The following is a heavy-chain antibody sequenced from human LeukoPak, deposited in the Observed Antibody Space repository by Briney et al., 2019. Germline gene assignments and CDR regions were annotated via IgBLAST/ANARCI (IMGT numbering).Heavy chain of an antibody. CDR1: GGSISSGGYY. CDR2: IYYSGST. CDR3: ARDKGPYWYFDL. J-gene: IGHJ2*01. V-gene: IGHV4-31*03. Sequence: SQTLSLTCTVSGGSISSGGYYWSWIRQHPGKGLEWIGYIYYSGSTYYNPSLKSRVTISLNTSKNQISLKLSSVTAADTAVYYCARDKGPYWYFDLWGRGTLVTVSS.